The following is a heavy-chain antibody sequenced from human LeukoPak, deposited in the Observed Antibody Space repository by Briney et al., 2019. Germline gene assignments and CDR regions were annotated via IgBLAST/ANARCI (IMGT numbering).Heavy chain of an antibody. CDR1: GGSISSGSYY. V-gene: IGHV4-61*02. D-gene: IGHD3-22*01. J-gene: IGHJ5*02. Sequence: PSETLSLTCTVSGGSISSGSYYWSWIRQPAGKGLEWIGRIYTSGSTNYNPSLKSRVTISVDTSKNQFSLKLSSVTAADTAVYYCARDLDYYDSSGETLSNWFDPWGQGTLVTVSS. CDR2: IYTSGST. CDR3: ARDLDYYDSSGETLSNWFDP.